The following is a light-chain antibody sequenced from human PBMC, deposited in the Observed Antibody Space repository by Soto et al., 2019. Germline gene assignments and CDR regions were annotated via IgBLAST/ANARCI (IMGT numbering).Light chain of an antibody. V-gene: IGLV2-11*01. J-gene: IGLJ3*02. CDR1: SSDVGAYNY. CDR2: DVS. Sequence: HSALTQPRSVSGSPGQSVTISCTGTSSDVGAYNYVSWYQHHPGKAPNLMIDDVSKRPSGVPDRFSGSKSGNTASLTISGLQAEDEADYYCCSYAGSYTLVFGGGTKVTV. CDR3: CSYAGSYTLV.